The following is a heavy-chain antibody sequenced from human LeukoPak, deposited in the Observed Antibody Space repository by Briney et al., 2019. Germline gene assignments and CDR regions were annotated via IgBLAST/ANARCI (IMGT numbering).Heavy chain of an antibody. V-gene: IGHV4-61*02. D-gene: IGHD1-26*01. J-gene: IGHJ4*02. CDR1: GGSISSGSFY. CDR3: ARSSGSYWGYFDY. Sequence: SQTLSLTCTVSGGSISSGSFYWSWIRQPAGKGLEWIWRIYTSGSTNYNPSLKSRVTISVDTSKNQFSLKLSSVTAADTAVYYCARSSGSYWGYFDYWGQGTLVTVSS. CDR2: IYTSGST.